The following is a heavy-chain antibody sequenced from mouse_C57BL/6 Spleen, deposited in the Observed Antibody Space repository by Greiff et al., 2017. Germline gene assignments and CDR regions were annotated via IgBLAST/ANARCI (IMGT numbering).Heavy chain of an antibody. CDR3: ARHDGYYEGYFDV. D-gene: IGHD2-3*01. J-gene: IGHJ1*03. CDR1: GFTFSSYG. V-gene: IGHV5-6*01. CDR2: ISSGGSYT. Sequence: EVKVVESGGDLVKPGGSLKLSCAASGFTFSSYGMSWVRQTPDKRLEWVATISSGGSYTYYPDSVKGRFTISRDNAKNTLYLQMSSLKSEDTAMYYCARHDGYYEGYFDVWGTGTTVTVSS.